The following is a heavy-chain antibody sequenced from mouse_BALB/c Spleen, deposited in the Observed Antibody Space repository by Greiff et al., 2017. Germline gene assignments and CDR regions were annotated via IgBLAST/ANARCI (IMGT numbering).Heavy chain of an antibody. D-gene: IGHD2-1*01. J-gene: IGHJ4*01. CDR2: ISNGGGST. CDR3: ARHDGNYVDAMDY. V-gene: IGHV5-12-2*01. Sequence: DVQLVESGGGLVQPGGSLKLSCAASGFTFSSYTMSWVRQTPEKRLEWVAYISNGGGSTYYPDTVKGRFTISRDNAKNTLYLQMSSLKSEDTAMYYCARHDGNYVDAMDYWGQGTSVTVAS. CDR1: GFTFSSYT.